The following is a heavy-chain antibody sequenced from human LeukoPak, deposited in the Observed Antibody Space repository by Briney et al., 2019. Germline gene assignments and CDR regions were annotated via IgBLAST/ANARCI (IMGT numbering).Heavy chain of an antibody. CDR2: ISSSGGTI. D-gene: IGHD6-19*01. CDR3: ARDRGVADPFDY. CDR1: GFTFSDYY. J-gene: IGHJ4*02. Sequence: KSGGSLRLSCAASGFTFSDYYMSWIRQAPGKGLEWVSYISSSGGTIYYADSVKGRFTISRDNAKNSLYLQMNSLRAEDTAVYYCARDRGVADPFDYWGQGTLVTVSS. V-gene: IGHV3-11*01.